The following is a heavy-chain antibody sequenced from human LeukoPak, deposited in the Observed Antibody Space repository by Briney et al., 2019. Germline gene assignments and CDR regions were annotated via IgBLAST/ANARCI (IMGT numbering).Heavy chain of an antibody. Sequence: ASVKVSCKASGYTFTSYDINWVRQATGQGLEWMGWMNPNSGNTGYAQRFQGRVTMTRNTSISTAYMELSSLRSEDTAVYYCATSPTRITMVRGVRRVFDYWGQGTLVTVSS. D-gene: IGHD3-10*01. V-gene: IGHV1-8*01. CDR3: ATSPTRITMVRGVRRVFDY. J-gene: IGHJ4*02. CDR2: MNPNSGNT. CDR1: GYTFTSYD.